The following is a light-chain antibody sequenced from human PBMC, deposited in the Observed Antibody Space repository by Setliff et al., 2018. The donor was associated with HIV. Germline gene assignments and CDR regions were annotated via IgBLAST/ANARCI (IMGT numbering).Light chain of an antibody. V-gene: IGKV1-5*03. CDR3: QHYGAYSPWT. J-gene: IGKJ1*01. Sequence: DIQITQSPSTLSASVGDSVTITCRASQSVGYWLAWFQQKPGRVPYLLIYKASNLESGVPSRFSGSGSGTEFTLTISSLQPDDFATYYCQHYGAYSPWTFGQGTKVDIK. CDR1: QSVGYW. CDR2: KAS.